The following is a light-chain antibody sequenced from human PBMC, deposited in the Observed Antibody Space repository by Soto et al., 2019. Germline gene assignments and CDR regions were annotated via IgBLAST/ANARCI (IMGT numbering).Light chain of an antibody. Sequence: VLTQSPGTLSLSPGERATLSCRASQSVSSNYLARYQQKPGQAPRLLIYGASSRATGIPDRFSGSGSGTDFTLTISRLEPEDFAVYYCQQYGSSPLITFGQGTRLEIK. V-gene: IGKV3-20*01. J-gene: IGKJ5*01. CDR3: QQYGSSPLIT. CDR1: QSVSSNY. CDR2: GAS.